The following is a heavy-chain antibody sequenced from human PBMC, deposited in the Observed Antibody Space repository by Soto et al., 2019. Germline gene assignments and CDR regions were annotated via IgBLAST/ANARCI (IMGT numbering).Heavy chain of an antibody. D-gene: IGHD3-22*01. CDR2: ISYDGSNK. Sequence: PGGSLRLSCAASGFTFSSYGMHWVRQAPGKGLEWVAVISYDGSNKYYADSVKGRFTISRDNSKNTLYLQMNSLRAEDTAVYYCAKDRRGGYYYDSSGYYPGDYWGQGTLVTVSS. J-gene: IGHJ4*02. CDR3: AKDRRGGYYYDSSGYYPGDY. V-gene: IGHV3-30*18. CDR1: GFTFSSYG.